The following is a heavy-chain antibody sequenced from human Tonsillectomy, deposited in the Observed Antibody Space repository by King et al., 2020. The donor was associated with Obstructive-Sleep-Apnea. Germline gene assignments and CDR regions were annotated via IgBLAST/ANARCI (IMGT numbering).Heavy chain of an antibody. Sequence: QLVQSGGGLVKPGGSLRLSCAASGFTFSNAWMSWVRQAPGKGLEWVGRIKSKTDGGTTDYAAPVKGRFTISRDDSKNTLYLQMNSLKTEDTAVYYFTTTTARWSILQSGNSDGPFGYWGQGTLVTVSS. CDR2: IKSKTDGGTT. V-gene: IGHV3-15*01. CDR1: GFTFSNAW. J-gene: IGHJ4*02. D-gene: IGHD4-23*01. CDR3: TTTTARWSILQSGNSDGPFGY.